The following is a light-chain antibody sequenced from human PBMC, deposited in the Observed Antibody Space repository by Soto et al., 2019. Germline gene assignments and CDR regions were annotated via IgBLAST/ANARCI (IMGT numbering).Light chain of an antibody. CDR1: SSNIESNT. V-gene: IGLV1-44*01. Sequence: QSVLTQPPSASGTPGQRVTISCSGSSSNIESNTVTWYQQLPGTAPKLVIYSNYDRPSGVPDRFSGCTSGTSASLVIRGLQSEDEADYYCAAWDDILNGYVFGGGTKVTVL. J-gene: IGLJ1*01. CDR2: SNY. CDR3: AAWDDILNGYV.